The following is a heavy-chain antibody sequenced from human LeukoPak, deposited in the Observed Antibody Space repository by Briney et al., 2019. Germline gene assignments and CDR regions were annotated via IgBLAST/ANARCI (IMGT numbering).Heavy chain of an antibody. CDR1: GFTFSSYW. CDR2: IKQDGSEK. J-gene: IGHJ3*02. Sequence: GGSLRLSCAASGFTFSSYWMSWVRQAPGKGLEWVANIKQDGSEKYYVDSVKGRFTISRDNAKNSLYLQMNSLRAEGTAVYYCAREFELGYCSGGSCYSDAFDIWGQGTMVTVSS. V-gene: IGHV3-7*01. D-gene: IGHD2-15*01. CDR3: AREFELGYCSGGSCYSDAFDI.